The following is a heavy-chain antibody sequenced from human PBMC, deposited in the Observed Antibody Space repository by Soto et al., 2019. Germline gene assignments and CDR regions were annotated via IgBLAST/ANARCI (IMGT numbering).Heavy chain of an antibody. CDR1: GGSISSGDYY. V-gene: IGHV4-30-4*01. CDR3: ARADIVVVPAAIQGNWFDP. D-gene: IGHD2-2*01. CDR2: IYYSGST. Sequence: SETLSLTCTVSGGSISSGDYYWSWIRQPPGKGLEWTGYIYYSGSTYYNPSLKSRVTISVDTSKNQFSLKLSSVTAADTAVYYCARADIVVVPAAIQGNWFDPWGQGTLVTVSS. J-gene: IGHJ5*02.